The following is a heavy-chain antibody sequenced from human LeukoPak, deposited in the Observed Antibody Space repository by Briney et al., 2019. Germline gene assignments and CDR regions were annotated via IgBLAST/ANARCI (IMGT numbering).Heavy chain of an antibody. CDR3: ARACSGGICYSDNWLDP. CDR2: INPNSGDT. J-gene: IGHJ5*02. D-gene: IGHD2-15*01. CDR1: GDTFSSHT. V-gene: IGHV1-2*06. Sequence: ASVKVSCKASGDTFSSHTINWVRQAPGQGLEWMGRINPNSGDTNYAQKFQGRVTMTRDTSIITAYMELSSLKSDDTAVYYCARACSGGICYSDNWLDPWGQGTQVTVSS.